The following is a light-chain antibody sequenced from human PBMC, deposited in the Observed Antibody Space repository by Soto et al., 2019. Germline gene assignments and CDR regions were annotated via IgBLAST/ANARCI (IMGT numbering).Light chain of an antibody. J-gene: IGLJ2*01. CDR3: SSNAGSTHGMI. CDR2: EVS. V-gene: IGLV2-8*01. Sequence: QSVLTQPPSASGSPGQSVTISCTGTSSDVGGYNYVSWYQQHPGKAPKLLIYEVSKRPSGVPDRFSGSKSGDTASLTVSGLHAEDEADYCCSSNAGSTHGMIFGGGTNLTVL. CDR1: SSDVGGYNY.